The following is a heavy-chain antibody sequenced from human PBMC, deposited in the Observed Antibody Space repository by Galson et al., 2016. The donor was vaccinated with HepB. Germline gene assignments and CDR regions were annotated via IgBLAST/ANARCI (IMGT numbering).Heavy chain of an antibody. CDR1: GYTFRRYG. D-gene: IGHD3-16*02. V-gene: IGHV1-18*01. CDR2: ISAYNGNT. CDR3: ARDAYDYVWGTYRSQAEIDY. Sequence: SVKVSCKASGYTFRRYGNTWVRQAPGQGLEWMGWISAYNGNTNYAQKVQGRVTMTTDTSTSTAYMELRSLRSDDTAVYYCARDAYDYVWGTYRSQAEIDYWGQGTLVTVSS. J-gene: IGHJ4*02.